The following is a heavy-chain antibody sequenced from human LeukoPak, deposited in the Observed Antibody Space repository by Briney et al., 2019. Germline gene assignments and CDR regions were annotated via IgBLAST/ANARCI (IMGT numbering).Heavy chain of an antibody. Sequence: EWMGWISAYNGNTNYAQKLQGRVTMTTDTFTSTAYMELRSLRSDDTAVYYCATYGSGSPDYWGQGTLVTVSS. D-gene: IGHD3-10*01. CDR2: ISAYNGNT. J-gene: IGHJ4*02. V-gene: IGHV1-18*01. CDR3: ATYGSGSPDY.